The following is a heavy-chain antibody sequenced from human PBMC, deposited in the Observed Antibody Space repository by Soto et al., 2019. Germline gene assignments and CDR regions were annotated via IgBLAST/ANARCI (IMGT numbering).Heavy chain of an antibody. CDR1: GFTFSSDW. J-gene: IGHJ5*02. V-gene: IGHV3-74*01. Sequence: GGSLRLCCAASGFTFSSDWMHWVRQVPEKGRVWVSRINSDGSITNYADAVKGRFTISRDNVKNSLHLQMDSLRAEDTAVYCGTLDTSRDSSPRGWFDPCGPGTLVTGS. CDR3: TLDTSRDSSPRGWFDP. D-gene: IGHD6-13*01. CDR2: INSDGSIT.